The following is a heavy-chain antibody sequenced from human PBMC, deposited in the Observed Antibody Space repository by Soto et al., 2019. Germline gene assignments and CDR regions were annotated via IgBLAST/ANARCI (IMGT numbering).Heavy chain of an antibody. CDR2: VSAGGRDT. J-gene: IGHJ6*02. V-gene: IGHV3-23*01. D-gene: IGHD6-6*01. CDR1: GVTFSSYA. Sequence: PSGSLKPSCAASGVTFSSYAMNWVRQAPGNGLEWVAGVSAGGRDTSYADSVKGRFTISRDKSKYTLYLQRNSLRAEDTALYYSAKTSRRAHYYGMDVWGQGTSVTVSS. CDR3: AKTSRRAHYYGMDV.